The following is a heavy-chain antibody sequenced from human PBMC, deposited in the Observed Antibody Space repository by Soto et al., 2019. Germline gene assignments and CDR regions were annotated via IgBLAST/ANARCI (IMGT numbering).Heavy chain of an antibody. J-gene: IGHJ4*02. CDR1: GGSISSYY. CDR2: IYYSGST. CDR3: ARARLPQYYFDY. V-gene: IGHV4-59*01. D-gene: IGHD5-12*01. Sequence: SETLSLTCTVSGGSISSYYWSWIRQPPGKGLEWIGYIYYSGSTNYNPSLKSRVTISVDTSKNQFSLKLSSVTAADTAVYYCARARLPQYYFDYWGQGTLVTVS.